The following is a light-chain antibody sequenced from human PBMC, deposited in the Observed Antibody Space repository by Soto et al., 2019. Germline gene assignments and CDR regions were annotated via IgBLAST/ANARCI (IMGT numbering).Light chain of an antibody. Sequence: EIVMTQSPVTLSVSPGERATLSCRASQSVSSSLAWFQQKPGQAPRLLIYGASTRATGIPARFSGSGSGTEFTLTISSLQSEDSAVYYCQQYNNWPRTFGQGTKLEMK. V-gene: IGKV3-15*01. CDR2: GAS. CDR1: QSVSSS. CDR3: QQYNNWPRT. J-gene: IGKJ2*01.